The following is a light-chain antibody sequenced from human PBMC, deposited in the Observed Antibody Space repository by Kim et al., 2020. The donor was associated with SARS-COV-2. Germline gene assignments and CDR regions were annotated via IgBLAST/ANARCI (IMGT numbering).Light chain of an antibody. CDR1: QDISTY. CDR3: QQSYMIPRT. Sequence: ASIGDRVTITCRASQDISTYLNWYQQSPTTPPKLLIYGASSLHSGVPSRFGGSGSGTDFTLTINSLQPDDYATYYCQQSYMIPRTFGQGTKVDIK. CDR2: GAS. J-gene: IGKJ1*01. V-gene: IGKV1-39*01.